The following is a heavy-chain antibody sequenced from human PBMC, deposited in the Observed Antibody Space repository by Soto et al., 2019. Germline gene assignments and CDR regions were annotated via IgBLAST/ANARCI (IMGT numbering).Heavy chain of an antibody. CDR2: ISYDGSNK. J-gene: IGHJ4*02. V-gene: IGHV3-30*03. CDR3: ATGRGYSSSSEYDY. Sequence: GGSLRLSCAASGFTFSSYGMHWVRQAPGKGLEWVAVISYDGSNKYFADSVKGRFTIPRDNSKNTLYLQMSSLRADDTAVYYCATGRGYSSSSEYDYWGQGTLVTSPQ. CDR1: GFTFSSYG. D-gene: IGHD6-6*01.